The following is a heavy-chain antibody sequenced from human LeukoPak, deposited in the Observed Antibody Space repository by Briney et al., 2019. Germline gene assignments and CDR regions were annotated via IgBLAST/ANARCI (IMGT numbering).Heavy chain of an antibody. CDR3: ARYYSSGWVYNWFDP. D-gene: IGHD6-19*01. CDR1: GYTFTSYG. CDR2: ISAYNGNT. V-gene: IGHV1-18*01. J-gene: IGHJ5*02. Sequence: ASVKVSCKASGYTFTSYGISWVRQAPGQGLEWMGWISAYNGNTNYAQKLQGRVTMTTDTSTSTAYMELRSLRSDDTAVYYCARYYSSGWVYNWFDPWGQGTLVTVSS.